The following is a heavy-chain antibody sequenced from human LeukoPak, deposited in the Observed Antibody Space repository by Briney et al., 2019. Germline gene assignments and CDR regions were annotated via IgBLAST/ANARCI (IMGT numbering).Heavy chain of an antibody. D-gene: IGHD3-9*01. CDR3: ARQYYDILTGHYNFPDY. J-gene: IGHJ4*02. CDR2: IRFDGPTK. V-gene: IGHV3-33*01. CDR1: GFTFSSYA. Sequence: GGSLRLSCTASGFTFSSYAMHRVRQAPGKGLEWVAVIRFDGPTKYYVDSVKGRFTISRDNSKNALYLQMNSLRAEDTAVYYCARQYYDILTGHYNFPDYWGQGTLVTVSP.